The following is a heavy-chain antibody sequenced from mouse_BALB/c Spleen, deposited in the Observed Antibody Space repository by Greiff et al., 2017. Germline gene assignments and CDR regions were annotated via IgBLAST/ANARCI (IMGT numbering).Heavy chain of an antibody. CDR3: TRDYGSSRAMDY. J-gene: IGHJ4*01. V-gene: IGHV1S127*01. D-gene: IGHD1-1*01. Sequence: QVQLQQPGAELVKPGASVKMSCKASGYTFTSYWMHWVKQRPGQGLEWIGVIDPSDSYTSYNQKFKGKATLTVDTSSSTAYMQLSSLTSEDSAVYYCTRDYGSSRAMDYWGQGTSVTVSS. CDR2: IDPSDSYT. CDR1: GYTFTSYW.